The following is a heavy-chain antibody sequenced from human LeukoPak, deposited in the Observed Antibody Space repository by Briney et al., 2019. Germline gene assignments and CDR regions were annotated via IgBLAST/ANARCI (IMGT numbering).Heavy chain of an antibody. D-gene: IGHD6-19*01. Sequence: SGGSLRLSCAASGFTFSSYAMHWVRQAPGKGLEWVAVISYDGSNKYYADSVKGRFTISRDNSKNTLYLQMNSLRAEDTAVYYCARGAPTIAVAGFDYWGQGTLVTVSS. CDR3: ARGAPTIAVAGFDY. J-gene: IGHJ4*02. V-gene: IGHV3-30*04. CDR1: GFTFSSYA. CDR2: ISYDGSNK.